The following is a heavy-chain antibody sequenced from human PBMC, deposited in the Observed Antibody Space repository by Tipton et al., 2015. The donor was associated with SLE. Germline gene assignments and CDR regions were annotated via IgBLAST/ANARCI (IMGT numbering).Heavy chain of an antibody. CDR3: ARGPGYNFGRVDY. V-gene: IGHV4-4*02. D-gene: IGHD3-22*01. CDR1: GGSISSSNW. Sequence: SLRLSCAVSGGSISSSNWWSWVRQPPGKGLEWIGYIYYSGSTNYNPSLKSRVTISVDTSKNQFSLKVNSVTAADTAVYYCARGPGYNFGRVDYWGQGTLVTVSS. CDR2: IYYSGST. J-gene: IGHJ4*02.